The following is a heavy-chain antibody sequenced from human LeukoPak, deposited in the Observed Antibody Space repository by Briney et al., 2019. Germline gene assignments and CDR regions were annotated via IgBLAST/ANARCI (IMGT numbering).Heavy chain of an antibody. CDR2: IYPDDSST. CDR3: ARQGAAGKYYYYYMDV. CDR1: GYRFSKYW. J-gene: IGHJ6*03. D-gene: IGHD6-13*01. V-gene: IGHV5-51*01. Sequence: GESLKISCEGSGYRFSKYWIGWVRQMPGKGLEWMGIIYPDDSSTEYSPSLQGQVTISVDKSISTAYLQWSSLKASDAAIYYCARQGAAGKYYYYYMDVWGKGTTVTVSS.